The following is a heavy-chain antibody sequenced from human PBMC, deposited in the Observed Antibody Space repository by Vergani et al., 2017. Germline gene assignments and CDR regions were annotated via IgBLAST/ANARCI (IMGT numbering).Heavy chain of an antibody. J-gene: IGHJ4*02. V-gene: IGHV4-4*08. CDR1: GGSISSYY. Sequence: QVQLQESGPGLVKPSETLSLTCTVSGGSISSYYWSWIRQPPGKGLEWIGRIYTSGSTNYNPSLKSRVTISVDTSKNQFSLKLSSVTAADTAVYYCARGGRFGELTHDYWGQGTLVTVSS. CDR3: ARGGRFGELTHDY. D-gene: IGHD3-10*01. CDR2: IYTSGST.